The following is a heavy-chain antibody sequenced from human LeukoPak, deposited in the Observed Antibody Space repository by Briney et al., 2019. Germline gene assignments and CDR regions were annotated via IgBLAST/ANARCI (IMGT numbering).Heavy chain of an antibody. V-gene: IGHV3-48*04. J-gene: IGHJ4*02. CDR2: ISSSSSTI. Sequence: PGGSLRLSCAASGFTFSSYSMNWVRQAPGKGLEWVSYISSSSSTIYYADSVKGRFTISRDNAKNSLYLQMNSLRAEDTAVYYCAREPYSSTWSQPRGWFDYWGQGILVTVSP. CDR1: GFTFSSYS. D-gene: IGHD6-13*01. CDR3: AREPYSSTWSQPRGWFDY.